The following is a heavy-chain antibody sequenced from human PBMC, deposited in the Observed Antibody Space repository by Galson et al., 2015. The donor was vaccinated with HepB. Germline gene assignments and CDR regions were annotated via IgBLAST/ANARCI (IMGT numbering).Heavy chain of an antibody. J-gene: IGHJ4*02. CDR1: GFTFSSYG. V-gene: IGHV3-33*01. Sequence: SLRLSCAASGFTFSSYGMHWVRQAPGQGLEWVAVIWYDGSNKYYADSVKGRFTISRDNSKNTLYLQMNSLRAEDTAVYYCARDEDLELSYSYFDYWGQGTLVAVSS. D-gene: IGHD3-16*02. CDR3: ARDEDLELSYSYFDY. CDR2: IWYDGSNK.